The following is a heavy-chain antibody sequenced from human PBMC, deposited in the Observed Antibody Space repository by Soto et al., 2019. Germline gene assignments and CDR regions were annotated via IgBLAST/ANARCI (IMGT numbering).Heavy chain of an antibody. CDR1: RGTFTNYA. CDR3: ARAGGTTVTGLWHFDS. CDR2: IMPFFGSG. J-gene: IGHJ4*02. D-gene: IGHD4-17*01. V-gene: IGHV1-69*01. Sequence: QVYLVQSGAEVKKPGSSVKVSCKALRGTFTNYAFSWVRQAPGQGLEWMGGIMPFFGSGNYAQKFQGRINITADESTSSVYLELTRLRSEDTAVYYCARAGGTTVTGLWHFDSWGQGTLVTVSS.